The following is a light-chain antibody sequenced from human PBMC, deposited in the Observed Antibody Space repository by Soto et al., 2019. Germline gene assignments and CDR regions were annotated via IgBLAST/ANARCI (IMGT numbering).Light chain of an antibody. J-gene: IGLJ2*01. V-gene: IGLV2-14*01. CDR3: SSYTSASALGI. CDR1: KFDIGRYDY. Sequence: QSVLTQPASVSGSPGQTITISCAGTKFDIGRYDYVSWYQQHPGEAPKLIIFEVNNRPSGVSNRFSGSKSGNTASLTIFGLQVEDEALYFCSSYTSASALGIFGGGTKLTVL. CDR2: EVN.